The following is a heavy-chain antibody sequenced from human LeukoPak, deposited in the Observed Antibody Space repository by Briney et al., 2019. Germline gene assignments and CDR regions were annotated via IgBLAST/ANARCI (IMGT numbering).Heavy chain of an antibody. CDR1: GGTFSSYA. Sequence: SVKVSCKASGGTFSSYAISWVRQAPGQGLEWMGRIIPILGIANYAQKFQGRVTITADKSTSTAYMELSSLRSEDTAVYYCARMFYYDRSGYYYSGSHAFDIWGQGTMVTVSS. J-gene: IGHJ3*02. V-gene: IGHV1-69*04. CDR2: IIPILGIA. D-gene: IGHD3-22*01. CDR3: ARMFYYDRSGYYYSGSHAFDI.